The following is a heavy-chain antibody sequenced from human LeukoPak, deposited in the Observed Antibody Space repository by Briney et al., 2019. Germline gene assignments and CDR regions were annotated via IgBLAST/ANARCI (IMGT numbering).Heavy chain of an antibody. V-gene: IGHV1-69*05. Sequence: SVKVSCKASGGTFSSYAISWVRQAPGQGLEWMGGIIPIFGTPNYAQKFQGRVTITTDESTSTAYMELSSLRPEDTAVYYCARIMVDDYGDNGLSWGQGTMVTVSS. CDR3: ARIMVDDYGDNGLS. J-gene: IGHJ5*02. CDR2: IIPIFGTP. CDR1: GGTFSSYA. D-gene: IGHD4-17*01.